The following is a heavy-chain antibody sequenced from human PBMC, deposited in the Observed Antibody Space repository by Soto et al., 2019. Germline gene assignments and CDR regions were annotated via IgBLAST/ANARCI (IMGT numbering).Heavy chain of an antibody. D-gene: IGHD2-2*01. V-gene: IGHV4-30-2*01. CDR3: ARGDCSSTSCYFGIHWFDP. CDR1: GGSISSGGYS. J-gene: IGHJ5*02. Sequence: SETLSLTCAVSGGSISSGGYSWSWIRQPPGKGLEWIGYIYHSGSTYYNPSLKSRVTISVDRSKNQFSLKLSSVTAADTAVYYCARGDCSSTSCYFGIHWFDPWGQGTLVTVSS. CDR2: IYHSGST.